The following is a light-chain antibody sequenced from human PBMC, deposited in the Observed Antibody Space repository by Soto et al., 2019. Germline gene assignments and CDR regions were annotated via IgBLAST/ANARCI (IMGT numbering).Light chain of an antibody. CDR1: QGISSY. CDR2: AAS. CDR3: QQYYSYPRT. Sequence: IQMTPSASSVSESTGDRVTITCLASQGISSYLAWYQQKPGKAPNLLIYAASTLQSGVPSRFSGSGSGTDFTLTITCLQSEDFATYYCQQYYSYPRTFGQGTKVDIK. J-gene: IGKJ1*01. V-gene: IGKV1-8*01.